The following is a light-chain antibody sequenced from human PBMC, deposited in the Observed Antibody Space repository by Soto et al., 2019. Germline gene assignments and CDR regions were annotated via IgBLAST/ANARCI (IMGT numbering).Light chain of an antibody. Sequence: TKCPVTLPEPPAKRDTFPCRASQGVSRKLAWYQHKPGQAPRLLISGASTGATGIPARFSGSGSGTDFTLTISSLEPEDFAVYYCQQYNRWLLAFGQGTKV. CDR1: QGVSRK. J-gene: IGKJ1*01. V-gene: IGKV3-15*01. CDR3: QQYNRWLLA. CDR2: GAS.